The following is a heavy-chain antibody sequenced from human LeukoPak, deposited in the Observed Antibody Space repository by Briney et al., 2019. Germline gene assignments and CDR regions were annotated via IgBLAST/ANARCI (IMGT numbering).Heavy chain of an antibody. CDR3: ARRAYYYDTNGYYWVYFDS. D-gene: IGHD3-22*01. CDR2: IFYTGKS. Sequence: SETLSLTCTVSGGSINNYYWSWIRQSPGKGLEWIGFIFYTGKSKYNPSLKSRVTISVDTSKNQFSLNLSSVTAADTAVYYCARRAYYYDTNGYYWVYFDSWGQGALVTVSS. J-gene: IGHJ4*02. CDR1: GGSINNYY. V-gene: IGHV4-59*08.